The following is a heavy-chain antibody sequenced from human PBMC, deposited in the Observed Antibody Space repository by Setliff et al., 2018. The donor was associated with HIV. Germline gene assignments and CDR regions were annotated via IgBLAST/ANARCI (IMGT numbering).Heavy chain of an antibody. V-gene: IGHV4-38-2*01. CDR3: ARVSSTYWYSIFRNYYYHMDV. CDR2: IFHTGTT. D-gene: IGHD2-8*02. J-gene: IGHJ6*03. Sequence: SETLSLTCAVSGYSISGGYYWGWIRQPPGKGLEWIGNIFHTGTTYYNPSLKSRVTISVDTSKNHFSLKLSSVTAADTAVYYCARVSSTYWYSIFRNYYYHMDVWGKGTTVTVSS. CDR1: GYSISGGYY.